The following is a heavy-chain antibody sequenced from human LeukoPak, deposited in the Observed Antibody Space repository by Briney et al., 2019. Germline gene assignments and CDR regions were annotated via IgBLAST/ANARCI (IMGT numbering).Heavy chain of an antibody. CDR1: GFTFSSYA. Sequence: GGSLRLSCAASGFTFSSYAMHWVRQAPGKGLEYVSGISTNGGSTYYADSVKGRFTISRDNSKNTLYLQMNSLRAEDTAVYYCAKSYDSSGYYEGSVDYWGQGTLVTVSS. D-gene: IGHD3-22*01. V-gene: IGHV3-64*02. J-gene: IGHJ4*02. CDR2: ISTNGGST. CDR3: AKSYDSSGYYEGSVDY.